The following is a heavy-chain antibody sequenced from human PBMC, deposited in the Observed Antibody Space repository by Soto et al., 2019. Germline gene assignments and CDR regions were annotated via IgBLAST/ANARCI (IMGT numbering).Heavy chain of an antibody. CDR3: ARATYDSSTYYLDY. Sequence: QVQLQESGPGLVKPSQTLSLTCTVSGASISGGDYYWTWIRQLPGKGLEWIGSIYYTGNTYSNPSLESRPSISVDPSNNQFALRLTSVTAPDTAIYYCARATYDSSTYYLDYWGQGTLVTVSS. V-gene: IGHV4-30-4*01. CDR1: GASISGGDYY. D-gene: IGHD3-22*01. CDR2: IYYTGNT. J-gene: IGHJ4*02.